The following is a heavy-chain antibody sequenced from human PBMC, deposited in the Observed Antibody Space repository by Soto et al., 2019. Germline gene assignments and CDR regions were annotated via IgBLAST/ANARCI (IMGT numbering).Heavy chain of an antibody. D-gene: IGHD2-15*01. V-gene: IGHV4-31*03. CDR3: ARDRYCSGGSCYSALGNWFDP. J-gene: IGHJ5*02. CDR2: IYYSGST. CDR1: GGSISSGGYY. Sequence: SETLSLTCTVSGGSISSGGYYWSWIRQHPGKGLEWIGYIYYSGSTYYNPSLKSRVTISVDTSKNQFSLKLSSVTAADTAVYYCARDRYCSGGSCYSALGNWFDPWGQGTMVTVSS.